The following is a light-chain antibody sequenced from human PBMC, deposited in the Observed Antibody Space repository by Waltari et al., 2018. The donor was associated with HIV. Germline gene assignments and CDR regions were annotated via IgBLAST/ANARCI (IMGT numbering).Light chain of an antibody. V-gene: IGLV3-21*02. J-gene: IGLJ1*01. CDR3: QVWDTSSDHVDYV. CDR2: DES. Sequence: SFVLTQPPSVSVAPGQTATISCGESNIGSRSVHWYQLKPGQAPVLVVYDESDRPSGIPERFAGANSGNTATRTISRGEAGDEADYFCQVWDTSSDHVDYVFGTGTKVTVL. CDR1: NIGSRS.